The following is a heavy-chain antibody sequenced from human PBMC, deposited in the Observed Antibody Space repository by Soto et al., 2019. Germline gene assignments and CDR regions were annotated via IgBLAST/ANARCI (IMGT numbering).Heavy chain of an antibody. D-gene: IGHD3-22*01. V-gene: IGHV3-23*01. J-gene: IGHJ4*02. CDR3: AVDPRRGYDSGWHLFGY. CDR1: GFTFSSYA. Sequence: GGSLRLSCAASGFTFSSYAMSWVRQAPGKGLEWVSAISGSGGSTYYADSVKGRFTISRDNSKNTLYLQMNSLRAEDTAIYFCAVDPRRGYDSGWHLFGYWGQGTLVTVSS. CDR2: ISGSGGST.